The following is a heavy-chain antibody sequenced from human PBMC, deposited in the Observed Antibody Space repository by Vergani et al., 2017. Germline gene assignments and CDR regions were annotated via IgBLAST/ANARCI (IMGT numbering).Heavy chain of an antibody. V-gene: IGHV3-30*03. CDR3: ARQGCSGGSCWYDGMDV. CDR1: GFTFSSYG. CDR2: ISYDGSNT. Sequence: QVQLVESGGGVVQPGRSLRLSCAASGFTFSSYGMQWVRQAPGKGLEWVAVISYDGSNTYYADSVKGRFTISRDTSKNTLYLQMNSLRAEDTAVYYCARQGCSGGSCWYDGMDVWGQGTTVTVSS. J-gene: IGHJ6*02. D-gene: IGHD2-15*01.